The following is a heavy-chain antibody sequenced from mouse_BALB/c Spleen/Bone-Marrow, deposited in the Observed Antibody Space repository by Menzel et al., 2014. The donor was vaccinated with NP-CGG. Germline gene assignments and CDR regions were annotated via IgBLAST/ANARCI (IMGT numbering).Heavy chain of an antibody. D-gene: IGHD2-4*01. J-gene: IGHJ3*01. CDR1: GYTFTSYY. CDR3: ARDDYGY. V-gene: IGHV1S56*01. CDR2: IYPGDGST. Sequence: QVQLQQSGPELVKPGASVKMSCEASGYTFTSYYIHWVKQRPGQGLEWIGWIYPGDGSTKYNEKFKGKTILTADKSSSTVYMLLSSLTSEDSAIYFCARDDYGYWGQGTLVTVSA.